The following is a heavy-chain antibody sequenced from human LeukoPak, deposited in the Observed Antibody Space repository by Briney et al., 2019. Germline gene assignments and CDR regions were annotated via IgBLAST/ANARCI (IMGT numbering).Heavy chain of an antibody. Sequence: PSETLSLTCTVSGGSISSSSYYWGWIRQPPGKGLEWIGSIYYSGSTYYNPSLKSRVTISVDTSKNQFSPKLSSVTAADTAVYYCARAQVDCGGDCSGVHAFDIWGQGTMVTVSS. J-gene: IGHJ3*02. D-gene: IGHD2-21*02. CDR3: ARAQVDCGGDCSGVHAFDI. CDR2: IYYSGST. CDR1: GGSISSSSYY. V-gene: IGHV4-39*07.